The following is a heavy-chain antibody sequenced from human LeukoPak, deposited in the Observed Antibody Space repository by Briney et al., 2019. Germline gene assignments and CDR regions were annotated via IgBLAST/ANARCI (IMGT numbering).Heavy chain of an antibody. CDR3: ARHLSGYEGYFDY. D-gene: IGHD5-12*01. J-gene: IGHJ4*02. CDR1: GGSISSYY. CDR2: IYYSGST. V-gene: IGHV4-59*08. Sequence: PSETLSLTCTVSGGSISSYYWSWIRQPPGKGLEWIGYIYYSGSTNYNPSLKSRVTISVDTSKNQFSLKLSSVTAADTAVYYCARHLSGYEGYFDYWVQGTLVTVSS.